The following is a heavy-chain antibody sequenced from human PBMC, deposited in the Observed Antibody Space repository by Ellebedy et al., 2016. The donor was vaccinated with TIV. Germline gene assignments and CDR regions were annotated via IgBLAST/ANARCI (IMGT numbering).Heavy chain of an antibody. CDR3: ARGDTSMVLSYFDF. D-gene: IGHD5-18*01. V-gene: IGHV3-74*03. J-gene: IGHJ4*02. CDR2: IPNDESST. Sequence: GGSLRLSXAASGFTFSSYWMHWVRQVPGKGLVWVSRIPNDESSTAYADSVKGRFTISRDNARNTLFLDISNLRAEDTAMYYCARGDTSMVLSYFDFWGQGTLVTVSP. CDR1: GFTFSSYW.